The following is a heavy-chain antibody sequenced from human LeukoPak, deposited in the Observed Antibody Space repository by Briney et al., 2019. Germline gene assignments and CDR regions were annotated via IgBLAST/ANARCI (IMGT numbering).Heavy chain of an antibody. CDR1: GGTFSSYA. CDR2: IIPIFGTA. J-gene: IGHJ4*02. D-gene: IGHD6-19*01. Sequence: SVKVSCEASGGTFSSYAISWVRQAPGQGLEWMGGIIPIFGTANYAQKFQGRVTITADESTSTAYMELSSLRSEDTAVYYCARSVAVAGDYFDYWGQGTLVTVSS. CDR3: ARSVAVAGDYFDY. V-gene: IGHV1-69*01.